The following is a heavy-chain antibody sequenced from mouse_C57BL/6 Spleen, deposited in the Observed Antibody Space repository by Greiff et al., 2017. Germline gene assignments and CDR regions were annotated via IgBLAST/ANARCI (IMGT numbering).Heavy chain of an antibody. J-gene: IGHJ1*03. CDR3: AREYYGSRYFDV. CDR1: GYTFTSYW. Sequence: QVQLQQPGAELVRPGSSVKLSCKASGYTFTSYWMHWVKQRPIQGLEWIGNIDPSDSETHYNQKFKDKATLTVDKSSSTAYMQLSSLTSEDSAVYYCAREYYGSRYFDVWGTGTTVTVSS. D-gene: IGHD1-1*01. V-gene: IGHV1-52*01. CDR2: IDPSDSET.